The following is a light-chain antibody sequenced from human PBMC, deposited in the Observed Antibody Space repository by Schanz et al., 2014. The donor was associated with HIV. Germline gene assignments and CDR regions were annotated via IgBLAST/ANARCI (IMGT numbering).Light chain of an antibody. CDR2: EVN. V-gene: IGLV2-8*01. Sequence: SALTQPPSASGSPGQSVTISCTGTTSDLGGYNYLSWYQQHPDKAPQLLIYEVNMRPSGVPDRFSGSKSGNTASLTVSGLQAEDEADYYCVSYTGTNNPVFGGGTKLTVL. J-gene: IGLJ2*01. CDR3: VSYTGTNNPV. CDR1: TSDLGGYNY.